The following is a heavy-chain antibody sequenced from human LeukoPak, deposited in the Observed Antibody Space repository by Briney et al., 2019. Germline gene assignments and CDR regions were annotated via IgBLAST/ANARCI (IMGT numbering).Heavy chain of an antibody. Sequence: SETLSLTCGVYGGSFGGYLWNWIRQPPGKGLKCLGDINHSGSANYHPSLKSRVTISVDTSKNQVSLSLSSVTPADTAVYYCAGGPRESYYNWFDPWGQGTLVTVSS. CDR1: GGSFGGYL. D-gene: IGHD3-10*01. V-gene: IGHV4-34*01. CDR2: INHSGSA. J-gene: IGHJ5*02. CDR3: AGGPRESYYNWFDP.